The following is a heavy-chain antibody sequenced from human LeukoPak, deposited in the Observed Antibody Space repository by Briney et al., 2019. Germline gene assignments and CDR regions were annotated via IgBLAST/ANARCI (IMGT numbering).Heavy chain of an antibody. Sequence: GGSLRLSCAASGFTFSSYEMNWVRQAPGKGLEWVSYISSSGSTIYYADSVKGRFTISRDNAKNSLYLQMNSLRAEDTAVYYCARDTYYDSSGSDYWGQGTLVTVSS. CDR1: GFTFSSYE. D-gene: IGHD3-22*01. J-gene: IGHJ4*02. V-gene: IGHV3-48*03. CDR3: ARDTYYDSSGSDY. CDR2: ISSSGSTI.